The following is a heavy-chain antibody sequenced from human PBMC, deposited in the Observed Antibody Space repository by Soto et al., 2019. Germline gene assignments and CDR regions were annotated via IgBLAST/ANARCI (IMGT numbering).Heavy chain of an antibody. J-gene: IGHJ3*01. CDR3: AYSTGWYRLDL. V-gene: IGHV4-4*02. Sequence: PSETLSLTCDVSGDSISSSRWWTWVRQPPGKGLEWIGDSFHTGNTNYNPSLKSRVTISVDKSKNQFSLKLTSVTAADTAVYYYAYSTGWYRLDLWGQGTLVTVSS. CDR1: GDSISSSRW. D-gene: IGHD6-19*01. CDR2: SFHTGNT.